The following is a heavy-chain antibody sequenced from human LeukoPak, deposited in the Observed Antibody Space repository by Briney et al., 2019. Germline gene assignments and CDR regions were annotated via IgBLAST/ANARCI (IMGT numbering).Heavy chain of an antibody. CDR3: ARDNSAEDTAWWFDP. Sequence: GGSVKVSCKASGYTFTSYYMHWVRQPPGQGREWMGGINPSGGSTSTAQKFQGRVTMTRDMSTSTDYMELSSLRSEDTAVYYCARDNSAEDTAWWFDPWGQGTLVTVSS. D-gene: IGHD1-14*01. CDR2: INPSGGST. J-gene: IGHJ5*01. CDR1: GYTFTSYY. V-gene: IGHV1-46*01.